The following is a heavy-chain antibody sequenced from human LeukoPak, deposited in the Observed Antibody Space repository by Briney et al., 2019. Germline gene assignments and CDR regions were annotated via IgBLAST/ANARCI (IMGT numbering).Heavy chain of an antibody. CDR1: GGSISSYY. J-gene: IGHJ4*02. CDR2: IYYSGST. CDR3: ARERGAVAFDY. Sequence: KTSETLSLTCTVSGGSISSYYWSWIRQPPGKGLEWIGYIYYSGSTNYNPSLKSRVTISVDTSKNQFSLKLSSVTAADTAVYYCARERGAVAFDYWGQGTLVIVSS. D-gene: IGHD6-19*01. V-gene: IGHV4-59*01.